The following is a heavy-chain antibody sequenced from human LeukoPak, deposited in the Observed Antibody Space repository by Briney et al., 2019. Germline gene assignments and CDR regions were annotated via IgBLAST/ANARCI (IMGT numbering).Heavy chain of an antibody. J-gene: IGHJ4*02. CDR2: ISGSGGST. Sequence: GGSLRLSCAASRFTFSSYAMSWVRQAPGKGLERVSAISGSGGSTYYADSVKGRFTISRDNSKNTLYLQMNSLRAEDTAVYYCAKVRAQRFLEWLLFHWGQGTLVTVSS. D-gene: IGHD3-3*01. CDR1: RFTFSSYA. V-gene: IGHV3-23*01. CDR3: AKVRAQRFLEWLLFH.